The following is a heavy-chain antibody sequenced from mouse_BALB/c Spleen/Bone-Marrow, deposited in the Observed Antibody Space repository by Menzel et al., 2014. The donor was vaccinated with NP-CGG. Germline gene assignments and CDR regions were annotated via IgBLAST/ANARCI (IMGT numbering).Heavy chain of an antibody. J-gene: IGHJ3*01. V-gene: IGHV5-9-2*01. CDR1: GFSFSNYG. D-gene: IGHD2-4*01. CDR2: ISGDGRYT. Sequence: EVMLVESGGGLVKSGGSLKLSCAASGFSFSNYGMSWVRQTPEKRLEWVATISGDGRYTFYSDSVKGRFTISRDNAKNNLYLQPSSLRSEDTALYYCARHAYYDQTEVSFVYWGQGTLVTVSA. CDR3: ARHAYYDQTEVSFVY.